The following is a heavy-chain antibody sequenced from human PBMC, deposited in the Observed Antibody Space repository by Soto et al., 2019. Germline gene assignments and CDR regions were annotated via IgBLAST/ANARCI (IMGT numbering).Heavy chain of an antibody. CDR1: GGSISSYY. CDR3: AREVGSSSSFDY. CDR2: IYYTGST. J-gene: IGHJ4*02. D-gene: IGHD6-6*01. Sequence: SETLSLNCAVSGGSISSYYWSWIRQPPGKGLEWIGYIYYTGSTNYNPSLKSRVTISVDTSKNQFSLKLSSVTAADTAMYYCAREVGSSSSFDYWGQGTLVTVSS. V-gene: IGHV4-59*01.